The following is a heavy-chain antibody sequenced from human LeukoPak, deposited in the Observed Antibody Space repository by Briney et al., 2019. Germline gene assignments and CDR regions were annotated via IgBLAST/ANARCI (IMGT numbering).Heavy chain of an antibody. CDR2: MFYSGST. CDR3: ARDRRDSNPTQFYDAFDI. Sequence: PSETLSLTCSVSGASISSYYWNWIRQPPGKGLEWIGYMFYSGSTNYNPSLKSRVTISVDTSKNQFFLKLSSVTAADTAVYYCARDRRDSNPTQFYDAFDIWGQGTMVTVSS. D-gene: IGHD4-11*01. J-gene: IGHJ3*02. V-gene: IGHV4-59*12. CDR1: GASISSYY.